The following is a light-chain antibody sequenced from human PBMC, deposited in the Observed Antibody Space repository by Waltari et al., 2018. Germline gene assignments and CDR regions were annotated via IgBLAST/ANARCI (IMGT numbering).Light chain of an antibody. CDR2: VNSDGTH. V-gene: IGLV4-69*01. Sequence: QLVLTQSPSASASLGASVKLTCTLSSGHSTSTIAWHQQQPGKGPRYLMRVNSDGTHSKGDGIPDRFSGSTSGGERHLTISSLQSEDEADYYCQTWGTGTVVFGGGTKLTVL. CDR3: QTWGTGTVV. J-gene: IGLJ2*01. CDR1: SGHSTST.